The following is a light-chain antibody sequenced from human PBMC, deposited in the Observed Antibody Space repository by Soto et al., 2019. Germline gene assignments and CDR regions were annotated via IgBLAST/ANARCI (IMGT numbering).Light chain of an antibody. Sequence: ASVSDSPGQSITISCTGTSSDVGGSNFVSWYQQHPGKPPKLIIYDVANRPSGVSNRFSGSKSGSTASLIISRLQTEDEADYYCVSYTSSTTYVFGTGTKVTVL. V-gene: IGLV2-14*03. CDR1: SSDVGGSNF. J-gene: IGLJ1*01. CDR2: DVA. CDR3: VSYTSSTTYV.